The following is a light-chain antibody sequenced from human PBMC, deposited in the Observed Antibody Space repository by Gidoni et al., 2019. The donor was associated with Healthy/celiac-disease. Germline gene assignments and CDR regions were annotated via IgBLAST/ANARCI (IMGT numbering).Light chain of an antibody. CDR2: GAS. J-gene: IGKJ2*01. V-gene: IGKV3-20*01. CDR3: QQYGSSSYT. CDR1: QSVSSSY. Sequence: ELVLTQSPCTLSLSPGERATLSCRASQSVSSSYLAWYQQKPGQAPRLLIYGASSRATGIPDRFSGSGSGTDFTITISRMEPEDFAVYYCQQYGSSSYTFGQGTKLEIK.